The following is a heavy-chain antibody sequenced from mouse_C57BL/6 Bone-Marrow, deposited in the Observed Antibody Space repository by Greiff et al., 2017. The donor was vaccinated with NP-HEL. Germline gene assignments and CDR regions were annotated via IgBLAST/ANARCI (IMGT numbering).Heavy chain of an antibody. D-gene: IGHD3-2*02. CDR3: ARRGAAQGKLDY. J-gene: IGHJ2*01. CDR2: IYPRSGNT. CDR1: GYTFTSYG. Sequence: VQLQQSGAELARPGASVKLSCKASGYTFTSYGISWVKQRPGQGLEWIGEIYPRSGNTYYNEKFKGKATLTADKSSSTAYMELRSLTSEDSAVYFCARRGAAQGKLDYWGKGTTLTVSS. V-gene: IGHV1-81*01.